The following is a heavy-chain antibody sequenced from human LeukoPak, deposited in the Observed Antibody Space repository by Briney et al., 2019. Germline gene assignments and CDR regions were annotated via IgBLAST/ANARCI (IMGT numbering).Heavy chain of an antibody. D-gene: IGHD6-13*01. CDR2: ISSGSSTI. CDR1: GFTFNTYG. CDR3: ATTIAAAGTLDS. V-gene: IGHV3-48*04. Sequence: GGSLRLSCEASGFTFNTYGMNWVRQAPGKGLEWVSYISSGSSTIYYADSVRGRFTISRDNAKNSLYLQMNSLRAEDTAVYYCATTIAAAGTLDSWGQGILVTVSS. J-gene: IGHJ4*02.